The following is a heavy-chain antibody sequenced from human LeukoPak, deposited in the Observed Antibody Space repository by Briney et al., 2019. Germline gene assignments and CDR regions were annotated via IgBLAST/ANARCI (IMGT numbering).Heavy chain of an antibody. V-gene: IGHV3-30*18. D-gene: IGHD3-22*01. CDR3: AKDLGDSSGYYPPPFDY. Sequence: PGGSLRLSCAASGFTFSSYGMHWVRQAPGKGLEWVAVISYDGSNKYYADSVKGRFTISRDNSKNTLYLQMNSLRAEDTAVYYCAKDLGDSSGYYPPPFDYWGQGTLVTVSS. CDR2: ISYDGSNK. CDR1: GFTFSSYG. J-gene: IGHJ4*02.